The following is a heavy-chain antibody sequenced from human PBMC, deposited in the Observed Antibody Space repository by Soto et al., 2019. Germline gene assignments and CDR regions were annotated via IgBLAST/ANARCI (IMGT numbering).Heavy chain of an antibody. CDR3: AFYDSSGFYYFDY. CDR1: GGTFSSYA. D-gene: IGHD3-22*01. J-gene: IGHJ4*02. CDR2: IIPIFGTA. V-gene: IGHV1-69*13. Sequence: SVKVSCKASGGTFSSYAIRWVRQAPGQGLEWMGGIIPIFGTANYAQKFQGRVTITADESTSTAYMELSSLRSEDTAVYYCAFYDSSGFYYFDYWGQGTLVTVSS.